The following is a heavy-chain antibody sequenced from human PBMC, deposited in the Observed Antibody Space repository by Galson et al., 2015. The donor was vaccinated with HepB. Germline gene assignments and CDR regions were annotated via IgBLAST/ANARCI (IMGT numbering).Heavy chain of an antibody. CDR1: GFTFSSYG. V-gene: IGHV3-30*18. CDR2: ISYDGSNK. Sequence: SLRLSCAASGFTFSSYGMHWVRQAPGKGLEWVAVISYDGSNKYYADSVKGRFTISRDNSKNTLYLQMNSLRAEDTAVYYRAKDGRELGFDYWGQGTLVTVSS. D-gene: IGHD1-7*01. CDR3: AKDGRELGFDY. J-gene: IGHJ4*02.